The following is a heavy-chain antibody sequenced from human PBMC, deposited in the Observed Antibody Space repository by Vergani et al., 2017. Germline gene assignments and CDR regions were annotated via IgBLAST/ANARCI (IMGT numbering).Heavy chain of an antibody. J-gene: IGHJ4*02. CDR2: FHHTGMT. D-gene: IGHD3-10*01. Sequence: QVKLQESGPGLVKPSETLSLTCTVSGASVNSYYWSWIRRPPGKGLEWIASFHHTGMTYNNPSLMSRVTISVDTSKNLISLKLNSVTAADTALYYCARHGGSGNFYHLFDSWGQGTLVTVSS. CDR3: ARHGGSGNFYHLFDS. CDR1: GASVNSYY. V-gene: IGHV4-59*08.